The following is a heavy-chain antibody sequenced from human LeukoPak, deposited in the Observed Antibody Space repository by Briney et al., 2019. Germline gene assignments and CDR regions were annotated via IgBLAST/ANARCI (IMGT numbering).Heavy chain of an antibody. J-gene: IGHJ5*02. CDR1: GFTFSSYA. D-gene: IGHD3-3*01. Sequence: GGSLRLSCATSGFTFSSYAMHWVRQAPGKGLEWVAVIAYDGSNKYYADSVKGRFTISRDNSRNTLYLQMNSLRAEGTAVYYCARSYYDFWSGYRSNWFDPWGQGTLVTVCS. CDR3: ARSYYDFWSGYRSNWFDP. CDR2: IAYDGSNK. V-gene: IGHV3-30-3*01.